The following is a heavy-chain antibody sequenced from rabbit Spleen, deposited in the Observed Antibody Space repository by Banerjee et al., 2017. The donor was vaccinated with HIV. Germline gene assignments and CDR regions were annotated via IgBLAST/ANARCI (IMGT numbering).Heavy chain of an antibody. CDR2: IYTGNSKT. CDR1: GFSFSSGYD. V-gene: IGHV1S40*01. CDR3: ARDAGSGPYIDGYFNL. J-gene: IGHJ4*01. Sequence: QSLEESGRDLVKPGASLTLTCTASGFSFSSGYDMCWVRQAPGKGLEWIACIYTGNSKTYYANWAKGRFTISKTSSTTVTLQMTSLTVADTATYFCARDAGSGPYIDGYFNLWGPGTLVTVS. D-gene: IGHD8-1*01.